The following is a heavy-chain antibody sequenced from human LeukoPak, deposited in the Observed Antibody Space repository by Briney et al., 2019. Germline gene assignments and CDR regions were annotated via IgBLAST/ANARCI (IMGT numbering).Heavy chain of an antibody. D-gene: IGHD6-19*01. J-gene: IGHJ2*01. CDR1: GGSISSYY. CDR3: ARDRSSSGWYSYRYFDL. Sequence: SETLSLTCTVSGGSISSYYWSWIRRPAGKGLEWIGRIYTSGSTNYNPSLKSRVTMSVDTSKNQFSLKLSSVTAADTAVYYCARDRSSSGWYSYRYFDLWGRGTLVTVSS. V-gene: IGHV4-4*07. CDR2: IYTSGST.